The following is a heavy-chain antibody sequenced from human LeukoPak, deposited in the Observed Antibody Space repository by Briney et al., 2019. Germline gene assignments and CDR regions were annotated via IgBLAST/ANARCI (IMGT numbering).Heavy chain of an antibody. CDR2: ISGSGGST. CDR3: AKELVWFGGPDGDY. V-gene: IGHV3-23*01. Sequence: GGSLRLSCATSGFTFSSYAMSWVRQAPGKGLEWVSAISGSGGSTYYADSVKGRFTISRDNSKNTLYLQMNSLRAEDTAVYYCAKELVWFGGPDGDYWGQGTLVTVSS. D-gene: IGHD3-10*01. CDR1: GFTFSSYA. J-gene: IGHJ4*02.